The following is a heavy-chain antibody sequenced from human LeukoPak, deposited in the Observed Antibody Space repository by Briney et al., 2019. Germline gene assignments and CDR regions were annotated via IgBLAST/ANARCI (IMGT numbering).Heavy chain of an antibody. Sequence: VASVKVSCKASGGTFSSYAINWVRQAPGQGLEWMGRINPNSGGTNYAQKFQGRVTMTRDTSISTAYMELSRLRSDDTAVYYCARRSSDSSGYYGYWGQGTLVTVSS. V-gene: IGHV1-2*06. CDR1: GGTFSSYA. J-gene: IGHJ4*02. CDR2: INPNSGGT. CDR3: ARRSSDSSGYYGY. D-gene: IGHD3-22*01.